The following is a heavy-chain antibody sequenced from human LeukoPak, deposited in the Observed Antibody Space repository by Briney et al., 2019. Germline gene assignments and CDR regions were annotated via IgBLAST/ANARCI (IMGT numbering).Heavy chain of an antibody. CDR2: IYDYTGST. V-gene: IGHV4-61*08. CDR1: GCSISSGDYH. CDR3: FFKLKTAYGIDV. Sequence: SETLSLTCTVSGCSISSGDYHWSWIRQPPGKGLEWIGYIYDYTGSTTYHPSLKSRVTISVDTSKSQFSLKLSSVTAADTAVYFFFFKLKTAYGIDVWGQGTGSPSP. J-gene: IGHJ6*02. D-gene: IGHD2-15*01.